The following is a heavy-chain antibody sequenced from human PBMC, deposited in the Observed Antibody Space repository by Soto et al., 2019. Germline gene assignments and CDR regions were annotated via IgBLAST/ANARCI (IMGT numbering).Heavy chain of an antibody. Sequence: PGGSLRLSCAASGFTFTRYSMNWVRQAPGKGLEWVSSISSTTNYIYYGDSMKGRFTISRDNAKNSLYLEMNSLRAEDTAVYFCTKALYCSSTSGYSGGDTFHVWGQGTMVTVSS. CDR2: ISSTTNYI. J-gene: IGHJ3*01. V-gene: IGHV3-21*06. D-gene: IGHD2-2*01. CDR1: GFTFTRYS. CDR3: TKALYCSSTSGYSGGDTFHV.